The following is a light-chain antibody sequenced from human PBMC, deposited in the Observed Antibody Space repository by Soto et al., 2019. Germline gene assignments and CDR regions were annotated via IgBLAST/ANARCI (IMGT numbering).Light chain of an antibody. J-gene: IGLJ1*01. V-gene: IGLV2-14*01. CDR1: SSDVGGYNY. CDR2: EVS. Sequence: QSVLTQPASVSGSPGQSITISCTGTSSDVGGYNYVSWYQQHPGKAPKLMIDEVSNRPSGVSNRFSGSKSGNTASLTISGLQAEDEADYYCSSYTSSSTLPYVFGTGTKVTVL. CDR3: SSYTSSSTLPYV.